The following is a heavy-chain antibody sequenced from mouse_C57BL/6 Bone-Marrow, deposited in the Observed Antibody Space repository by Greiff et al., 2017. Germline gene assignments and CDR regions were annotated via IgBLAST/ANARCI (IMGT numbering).Heavy chain of an antibody. V-gene: IGHV5-17*01. CDR1: GFTFSDYG. J-gene: IGHJ4*01. Sequence: DVMLVESGGGLVKPGGSLKLSCAASGFTFSDYGMHWVRQAPEKGPEWVAYISSGSSTIYYADTVKGRFTISRDTAKNTLFLQMTSLRSEDTAMYYCARPGFQFFYYYAMDYWGQGTSVTVSS. CDR3: ARPGFQFFYYYAMDY. CDR2: ISSGSSTI.